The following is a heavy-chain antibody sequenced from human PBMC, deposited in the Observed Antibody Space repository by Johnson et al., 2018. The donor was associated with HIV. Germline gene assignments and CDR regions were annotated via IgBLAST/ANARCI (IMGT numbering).Heavy chain of an antibody. V-gene: IGHV3-33*06. Sequence: QVQLVESGGRVVQPGRSLRLSCAASGFNFSKFGMHWVRQAPGKGLQWVAVIWYDGSSTYFADSVKGRFTISRDNSKNTLYLQINSLRADDTAIYYCAQDLDTLAPYVACDMWGQGTMVTVSS. CDR3: AQDLDTLAPYVACDM. CDR1: GFNFSKFG. D-gene: IGHD2-2*02. CDR2: IWYDGSST. J-gene: IGHJ3*02.